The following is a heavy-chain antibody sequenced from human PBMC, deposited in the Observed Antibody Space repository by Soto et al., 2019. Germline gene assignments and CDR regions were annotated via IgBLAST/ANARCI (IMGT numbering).Heavy chain of an antibody. CDR3: AKKGFGGIIPYFDY. CDR2: MSGSGGST. Sequence: EVQLLESGGGLVQPGGSLRLSCAASGFTFSSNAMSWVRQAPGKGLEWVSAMSGSGGSTYYADSVKGRYTISRDNSKNTLSLQIHSLRGVDAAVYYCAKKGFGGIIPYFDYWGQGNLVTVSS. V-gene: IGHV3-23*01. D-gene: IGHD3-16*01. CDR1: GFTFSSNA. J-gene: IGHJ4*02.